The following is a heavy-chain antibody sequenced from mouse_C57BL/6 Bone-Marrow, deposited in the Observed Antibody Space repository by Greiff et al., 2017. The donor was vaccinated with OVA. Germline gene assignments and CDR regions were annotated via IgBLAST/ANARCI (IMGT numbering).Heavy chain of an antibody. CDR1: GYTFTDYD. D-gene: IGHD1-3*01. V-gene: IGHV1-15*01. Sequence: QVQLQQSGAELVRPGASVTLSCKASGYTFTDYDMHWVKQTPVHGLEWIGAIDPETGGTAYNQKFKGKATLTAAKSSSTAYMELRSLTSEDSAVYSCTDLLLKGYWGQGTTHTVSS. J-gene: IGHJ2*01. CDR3: TDLLLKGY. CDR2: IDPETGGT.